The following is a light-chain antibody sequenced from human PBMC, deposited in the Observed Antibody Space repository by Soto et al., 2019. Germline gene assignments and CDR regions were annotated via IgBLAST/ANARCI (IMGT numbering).Light chain of an antibody. Sequence: EILLPQSPGPMSLSPGERATLSCRARQSVSSSYLAWCQQKPGQAPRLLIQGASSRATDVPARFSGSGSGTEFTLTISSLQSEDFAVYYCQQYNDWPQITFGQGTRLEIK. CDR2: GAS. V-gene: IGKV3D-15*01. CDR3: QQYNDWPQIT. CDR1: QSVSSSY. J-gene: IGKJ5*01.